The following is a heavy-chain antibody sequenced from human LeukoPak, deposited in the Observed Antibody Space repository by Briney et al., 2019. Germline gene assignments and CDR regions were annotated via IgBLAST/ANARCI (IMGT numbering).Heavy chain of an antibody. D-gene: IGHD3-16*01. V-gene: IGHV4-59*02. Sequence: SETLSLTCTVSGGSVSTYNWNWIRQPPGKGLEWIGYIYYSGSTNYNPSLKSRVTISVDKSKNQFSLKLSSVTDADTAVYYCARTRVRGDYFDYRGQGTLVTVSS. J-gene: IGHJ4*02. CDR3: ARTRVRGDYFDY. CDR2: IYYSGST. CDR1: GGSVSTYN.